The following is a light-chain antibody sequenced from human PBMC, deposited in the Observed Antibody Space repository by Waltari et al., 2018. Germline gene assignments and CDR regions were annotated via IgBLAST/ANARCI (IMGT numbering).Light chain of an antibody. CDR1: NSDIGGYNY. J-gene: IGLJ6*01. V-gene: IGLV2-8*01. Sequence: QAALTQPPSVSGSPGQSVTISCTGTNSDIGGYNYVSWYQQFPGTAPKLIIYEVNELPSGVSDRVSGSKSGNTASLTISGLQTEDEADYYCSSYGGSSTDVFGSGTTLTVL. CDR2: EVN. CDR3: SSYGGSSTDV.